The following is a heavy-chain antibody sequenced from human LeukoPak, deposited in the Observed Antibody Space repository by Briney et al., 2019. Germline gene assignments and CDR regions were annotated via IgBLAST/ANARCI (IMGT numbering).Heavy chain of an antibody. CDR3: ARYGLLGISEINGFDN. CDR2: INHSGST. CDR1: GGSFSGYY. V-gene: IGHV4-34*01. J-gene: IGHJ3*02. Sequence: SETLSLTCAVYGGSFSGYYWSWIRQPPGQGLEWIGEINHSGSTNYNPSLKSRVTISVDTSENQFSLKLSSVTAADTAVYYCARYGLLGISEINGFDNWGQGTMVTVSS. D-gene: IGHD2-15*01.